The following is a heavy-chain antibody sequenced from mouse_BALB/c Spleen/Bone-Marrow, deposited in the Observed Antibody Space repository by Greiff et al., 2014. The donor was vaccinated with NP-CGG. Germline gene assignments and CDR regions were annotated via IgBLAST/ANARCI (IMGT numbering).Heavy chain of an antibody. CDR1: GFDFSRYW. CDR2: INPGSSTI. J-gene: IGHJ4*01. V-gene: IGHV4-2*02. CDR3: ARLRRYGAMDY. Sequence: EVKLEESGGGLVQPGGSLNLSCAASGFDFSRYWMSWARQAPGKGQEWIGEINPGSSTINYTPSLKDKFIISRDNAKNTLYLQMSKVRSEDTALYYCARLRRYGAMDYWGQGTSVTVSS. D-gene: IGHD2-14*01.